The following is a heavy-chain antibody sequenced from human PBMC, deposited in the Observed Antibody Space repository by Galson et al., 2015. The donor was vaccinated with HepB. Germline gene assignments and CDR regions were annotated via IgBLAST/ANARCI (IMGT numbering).Heavy chain of an antibody. Sequence: SLRLSCAASGFTFSSYGMHWVRQAPGKGLEWVAFIRYDGSNKYYADSVKGRFTISRDNSKNTLYLQMNSLRAEDTAVYYCAKEGGYYDSSGYYYVAEYFQHWGQGTLVTVSS. J-gene: IGHJ1*01. CDR2: IRYDGSNK. CDR3: AKEGGYYDSSGYYYVAEYFQH. CDR1: GFTFSSYG. D-gene: IGHD3-22*01. V-gene: IGHV3-30*02.